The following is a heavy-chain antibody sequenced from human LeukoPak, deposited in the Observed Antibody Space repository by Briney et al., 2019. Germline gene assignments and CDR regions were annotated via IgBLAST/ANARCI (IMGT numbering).Heavy chain of an antibody. CDR3: AIPPGYCGNDCSFDH. J-gene: IGHJ4*02. CDR2: IYPGDYET. V-gene: IGHV5-51*01. CDR1: GYSFSNYW. D-gene: IGHD2-21*02. Sequence: GESLKISCKGSGYSFSNYWIGWVRQMPGKGLEWMGIIYPGDYETRYSPSFQGLVTISVDKSISTAYLQWSSLKASDTAIYYCAIPPGYCGNDCSFDHWGQGTLVTVSS.